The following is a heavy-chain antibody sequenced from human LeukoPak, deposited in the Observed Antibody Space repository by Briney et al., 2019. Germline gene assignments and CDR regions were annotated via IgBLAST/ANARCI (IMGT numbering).Heavy chain of an antibody. CDR1: GITFSSYG. D-gene: IGHD1-26*01. J-gene: IGHJ5*02. Sequence: PGGSLRLSCAASGITFSSYGMSWVRQAPGKGLEWVSSISSTGGTTYYADSVKGRFTISRDNAKNSLHLQMNSLRAEDTAVYYCARGETRGATPGFDPWGQGTLVTVSS. CDR2: ISSTGGTT. CDR3: ARGETRGATPGFDP. V-gene: IGHV3-21*01.